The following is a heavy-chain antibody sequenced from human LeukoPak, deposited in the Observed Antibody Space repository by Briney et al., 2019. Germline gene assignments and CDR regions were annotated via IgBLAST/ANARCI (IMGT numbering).Heavy chain of an antibody. J-gene: IGHJ3*02. CDR1: GFTFSSYS. D-gene: IGHD6-6*01. V-gene: IGHV3-21*01. CDR2: ISSSSSYI. CDR3: ARGGDVAARLYTMAFDI. Sequence: GGSLRLSCAASGFTFSSYSMNWVRQAPGKGLEWVSSISSSSSYIYYADSVRGRFTISRDNAKNSLYLQMNSLRAEDTAVYYCARGGDVAARLYTMAFDIWGQGTMVTVSS.